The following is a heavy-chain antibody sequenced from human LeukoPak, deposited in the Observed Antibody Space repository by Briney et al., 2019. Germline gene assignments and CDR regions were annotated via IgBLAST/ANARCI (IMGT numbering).Heavy chain of an antibody. CDR1: GYTFTSYG. D-gene: IGHD2-2*01. J-gene: IGHJ6*02. Sequence: GASVKVSCKTSGYTFTSYGISWVRRAPGQGLEWMGWISGYNGNTNYAQKLQGRVTVTTDTSTSTAYMELRSLRSDDTAVYYCARDDIVVVPTATHSHYFGMDVWGQGTTVTVSS. V-gene: IGHV1-18*01. CDR3: ARDDIVVVPTATHSHYFGMDV. CDR2: ISGYNGNT.